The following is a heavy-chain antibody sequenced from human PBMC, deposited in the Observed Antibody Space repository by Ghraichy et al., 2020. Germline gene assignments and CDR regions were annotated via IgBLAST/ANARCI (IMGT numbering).Heavy chain of an antibody. D-gene: IGHD1-26*01. V-gene: IGHV3-21*01. J-gene: IGHJ4*02. Sequence: GGSLRLSCAASGFTFSSYSMNWVRQAPGKGLEWVSSISSSSSYIYYADSVKGRFTISRDNAKNSLYLQMNSLRADDTAVYYCAKDRSSGCYRFDYWGQGTLVTVSS. CDR2: ISSSSSYI. CDR3: AKDRSSGCYRFDY. CDR1: GFTFSSYS.